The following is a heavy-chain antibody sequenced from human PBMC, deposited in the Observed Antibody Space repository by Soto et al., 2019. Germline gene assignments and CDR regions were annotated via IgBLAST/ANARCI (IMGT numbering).Heavy chain of an antibody. V-gene: IGHV1-24*01. D-gene: IGHD6-6*01. CDR2: FDPEGGET. J-gene: IGHJ1*01. CDR1: GYTLTELS. CDR3: AISSSSAEYLQH. Sequence: ASVKVSCKVSGYTLTELSMHWVRQAPGKGLEWMGRFDPEGGETSYAQKFQGRVTMTGDTSTSTVYMELSSLRSEDTAVYYCAISSSSAEYLQHWGQGTLVTVSS.